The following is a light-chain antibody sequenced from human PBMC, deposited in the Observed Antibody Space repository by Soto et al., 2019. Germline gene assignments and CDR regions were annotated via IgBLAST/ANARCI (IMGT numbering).Light chain of an antibody. CDR1: QSVSSTY. CDR3: QHYGSSVFT. Sequence: EIVLTQSPGTLSLSPGERATLSCRASQSVSSTYLGWYQQKPGQAPRLLIYGASSRATGIPDRFSGSGSGTDFPLTISRLEPEDFAVYYCQHYGSSVFTFGPGTKVEI. V-gene: IGKV3-20*01. J-gene: IGKJ3*01. CDR2: GAS.